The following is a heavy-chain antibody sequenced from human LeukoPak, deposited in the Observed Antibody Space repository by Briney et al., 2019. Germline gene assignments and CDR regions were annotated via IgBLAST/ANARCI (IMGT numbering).Heavy chain of an antibody. D-gene: IGHD1-26*01. CDR1: GFTFYNSG. Sequence: PGGSLRLSCAASGFTFYNSGMGWVRQAPGKGLEWVSAISGSGGATYYADSVKARFTISKDDSKNTLYLQMSSLRAEDTAVYYCAIEQWELKYWGQGTLVTVSS. CDR2: ISGSGGAT. J-gene: IGHJ4*02. CDR3: AIEQWELKY. V-gene: IGHV3-23*01.